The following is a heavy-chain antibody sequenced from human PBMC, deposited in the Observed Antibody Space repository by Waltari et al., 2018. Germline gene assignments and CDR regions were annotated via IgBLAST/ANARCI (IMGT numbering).Heavy chain of an antibody. Sequence: QLQLQESGPGLVKPSETLSLTCTVSGGSLSSSSYYWGWIRQPPGKGLEWIGSIYYSGSTYYNPSLKSRVTISVDTSKNQFSLKLSSVTAADTAVYYCARDHGDAPPLDYWGQGTLVTVSS. CDR3: ARDHGDAPPLDY. CDR1: GGSLSSSSYY. V-gene: IGHV4-39*07. J-gene: IGHJ4*02. CDR2: IYYSGST. D-gene: IGHD4-17*01.